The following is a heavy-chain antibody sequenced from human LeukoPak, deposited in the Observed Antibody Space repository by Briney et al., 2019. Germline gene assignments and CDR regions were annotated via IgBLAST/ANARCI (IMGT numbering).Heavy chain of an antibody. V-gene: IGHV3-7*01. Sequence: GGSLRLSCAASGFTFSSYWMSWVRQAPGKGLEWVANIKQDGSEKYFVDSVKGRFISSRDNAKNSLYLQMNSLRAEDTAVYYCAREGVGATGYAFDIWGQGRMVTVSS. CDR2: IKQDGSEK. CDR3: AREGVGATGYAFDI. D-gene: IGHD1-26*01. CDR1: GFTFSSYW. J-gene: IGHJ3*02.